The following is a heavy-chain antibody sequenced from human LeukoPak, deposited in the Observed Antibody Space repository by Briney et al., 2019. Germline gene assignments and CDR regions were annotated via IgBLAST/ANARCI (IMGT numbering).Heavy chain of an antibody. CDR2: IKQDGSEK. Sequence: GGSLRLSCAASGFTFSSYWMSWVRQAPGRGLEWVANIKQDGSEKYYVDSVKGRFTISRDNAKNSLYLQMNSLRAEDTAVYYCARDIVDYVWGSYRPLNYFDYWGQGTLVTVSS. CDR3: ARDIVDYVWGSYRPLNYFDY. CDR1: GFTFSSYW. V-gene: IGHV3-7*01. J-gene: IGHJ4*02. D-gene: IGHD3-16*02.